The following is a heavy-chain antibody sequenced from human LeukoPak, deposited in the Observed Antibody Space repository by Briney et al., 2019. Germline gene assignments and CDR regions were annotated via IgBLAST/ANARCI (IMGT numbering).Heavy chain of an antibody. CDR2: VYYTGTT. CDR1: GDSLFGNTYS. CDR3: VRNPGAKYYFDY. V-gene: IGHV4-39*07. Sequence: SETLSLTCIVSGDSLFGNTYSWGWLRQPPGKELEWIASVYYTGTTYYNPSLRSRVTMSVDTSQNQFSLRLTSVTAADTAVYYCVRNPGAKYYFDYWGQGTLVSVSS. D-gene: IGHD1-26*01. J-gene: IGHJ4*02.